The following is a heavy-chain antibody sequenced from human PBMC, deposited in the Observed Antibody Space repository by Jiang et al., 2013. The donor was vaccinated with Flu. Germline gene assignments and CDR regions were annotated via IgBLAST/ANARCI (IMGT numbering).Heavy chain of an antibody. Sequence: QLVESGGGVVQPGRSLRLSCAASGFTFSSYAMHWVRQAPGKGLEWVAVISYDGSNKYYADSGKGRFTISRDNSKNTLYLQMNSLRAEDTAVYYCAKNYGDYGCYFDYWGQGTLVTVSS. J-gene: IGHJ4*02. D-gene: IGHD4-17*01. CDR3: AKNYGDYGCYFDY. V-gene: IGHV3-30-3*02. CDR1: GFTFSSYA. CDR2: ISYDGSNK.